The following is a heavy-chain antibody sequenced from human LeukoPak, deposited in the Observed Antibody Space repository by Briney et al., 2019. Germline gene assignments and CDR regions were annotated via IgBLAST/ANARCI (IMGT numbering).Heavy chain of an antibody. V-gene: IGHV4-39*01. Sequence: SETLSLTCTVSGGSISSSRYYWGWIRQPPGTGLEWIGSIYYSGSTYYNPSLKSRVTISVYTSKNQFSLKLSSVTAADTAVYYCAASPYYYDSSGPPCYWGQGTLVTASS. CDR2: IYYSGST. CDR3: AASPYYYDSSGPPCY. D-gene: IGHD3-22*01. J-gene: IGHJ4*02. CDR1: GGSISSSRYY.